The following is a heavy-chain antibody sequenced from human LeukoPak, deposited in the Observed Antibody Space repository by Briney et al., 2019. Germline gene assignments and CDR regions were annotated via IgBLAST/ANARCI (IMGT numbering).Heavy chain of an antibody. V-gene: IGHV3-21*01. D-gene: IGHD5-12*01. CDR2: ISSSSSYI. J-gene: IGHJ6*03. CDR3: ARDHGLRVVYYYYYMDV. CDR1: GFTFSSYS. Sequence: GGSLRLSCAASGFTFSSYSMNWVRQAPGKGLEWVSSISSSSSYIYYADSVKGRFTISRDNAKNSLYLQMNSLRAEDTAVYYCARDHGLRVVYYYYYMDVWGKGTTVTVSS.